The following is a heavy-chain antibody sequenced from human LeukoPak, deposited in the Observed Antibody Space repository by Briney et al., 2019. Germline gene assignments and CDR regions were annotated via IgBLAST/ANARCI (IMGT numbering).Heavy chain of an antibody. CDR3: ARGDYYDSSGYLSNWFDP. J-gene: IGHJ5*02. CDR2: IYPGDSDT. D-gene: IGHD3-22*01. Sequence: GESLKISWKGSGYSFTSYWIGWVRQMPGKGLEWMGIIYPGDSDTRYSPSFQGQVTISADKSISTAYLQWSSLKASDTAMYYCARGDYYDSSGYLSNWFDPWGQGTLVTVSS. V-gene: IGHV5-51*01. CDR1: GYSFTSYW.